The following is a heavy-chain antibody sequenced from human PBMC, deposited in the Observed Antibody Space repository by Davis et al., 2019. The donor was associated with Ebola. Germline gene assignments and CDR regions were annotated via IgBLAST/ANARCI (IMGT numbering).Heavy chain of an antibody. D-gene: IGHD6-19*01. Sequence: PSETLSLTCTVSGGSVSSGSYYWSWIRQPPGKGLEWIGYIYYSGSTNYNPSLKSRVTISVDTSKNQFSLKLSSVTAADTAVYYCARGRPLAVAGTRPIWFDPWGQGTLVTVSS. CDR1: GGSVSSGSYY. J-gene: IGHJ5*02. CDR3: ARGRPLAVAGTRPIWFDP. CDR2: IYYSGST. V-gene: IGHV4-61*01.